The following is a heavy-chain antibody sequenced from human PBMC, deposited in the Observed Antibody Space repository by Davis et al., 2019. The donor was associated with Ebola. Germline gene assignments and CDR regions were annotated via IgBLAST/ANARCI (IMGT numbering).Heavy chain of an antibody. CDR1: GYSFTSYW. D-gene: IGHD1-26*01. V-gene: IGHV5-51*01. Sequence: GESLKISCKGSGYSFTSYWIGWVRQMPGKGLEWMGIIYPGDSDTRYSPSFQGQVTISADKSISTAYLQWSSLKASGTAMYYCARLGLNPKSPLDPWGQGTLVTVSS. CDR2: IYPGDSDT. J-gene: IGHJ5*02. CDR3: ARLGLNPKSPLDP.